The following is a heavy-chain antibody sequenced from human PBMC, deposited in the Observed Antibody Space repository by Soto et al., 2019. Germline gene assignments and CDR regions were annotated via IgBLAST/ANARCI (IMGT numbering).Heavy chain of an antibody. Sequence: QVQVVQSGDEVKETGASVRVSCKTSGYSFTAYGISWVRQAPGQGLEWMGWISCYNGKKKYAQKAQGRDTMTKDTSTSTAYMEVRSLRSDDTAIYYCARDAPPPELRFLEWHNYDYNGMDVWGQGTTVTVSS. CDR2: ISCYNGKK. CDR1: GYSFTAYG. V-gene: IGHV1-18*01. D-gene: IGHD3-3*01. J-gene: IGHJ6*02. CDR3: ARDAPPPELRFLEWHNYDYNGMDV.